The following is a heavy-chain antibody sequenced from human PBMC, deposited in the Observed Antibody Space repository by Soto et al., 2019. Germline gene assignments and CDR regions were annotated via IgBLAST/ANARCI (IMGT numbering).Heavy chain of an antibody. CDR1: GGSISSYY. J-gene: IGHJ6*02. Sequence: SETLSLTCTVSGGSISSYYWSWIRQPPGKGLEWIGYIYYSGSTNYNPSLKSRVTISVDTSKNQFSLKLSSVTAADTAVYYCARLQSYYDILTGYSYYYGMDVWGQGTTVTVSS. V-gene: IGHV4-59*08. CDR2: IYYSGST. D-gene: IGHD3-9*01. CDR3: ARLQSYYDILTGYSYYYGMDV.